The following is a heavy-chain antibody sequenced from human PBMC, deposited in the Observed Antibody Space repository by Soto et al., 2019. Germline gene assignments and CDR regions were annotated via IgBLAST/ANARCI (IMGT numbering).Heavy chain of an antibody. D-gene: IGHD6-13*01. CDR1: GGSISSSSYY. J-gene: IGHJ3*02. CDR3: ARDLYSSSSDAFDI. CDR2: IYYSGST. V-gene: IGHV4-39*07. Sequence: PSETLSLTCTVSGGSISSSSYYWGWIRQPPGKGLEWIGSIYYSGSTNYNPSLKSRVTISVDTSKNQFSLKLSSVTAADTAVYYCARDLYSSSSDAFDIWGQGTMVTV.